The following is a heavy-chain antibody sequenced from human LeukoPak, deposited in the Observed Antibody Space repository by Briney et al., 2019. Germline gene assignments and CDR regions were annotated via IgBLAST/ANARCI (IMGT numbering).Heavy chain of an antibody. CDR3: ATGAIVYDY. CDR2: FGHQDGET. J-gene: IGHJ4*02. CDR1: GSTLSKIS. Sequence: ASVTVSFTVSGSTLSKISIGWVRQAPGKGLEWMGSFGHQDGETVHAQNFQARFNMTVDTATDTAYMEMSSLISEDTAVYYCATGAIVYDYWGQGTLVTVSS. V-gene: IGHV1-24*01. D-gene: IGHD3-9*01.